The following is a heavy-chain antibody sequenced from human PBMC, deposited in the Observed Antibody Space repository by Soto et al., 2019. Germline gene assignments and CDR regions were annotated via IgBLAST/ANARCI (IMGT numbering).Heavy chain of an antibody. J-gene: IGHJ4*02. V-gene: IGHV3-23*01. D-gene: IGHD6-6*01. CDR3: AKHLGGGIASRCIDY. CDR1: GFTFSSYA. CDR2: ISGSGGST. Sequence: EVQLLESGGGLVQPGGSLRLSCAASGFTFSSYAMSWVRQAPGKGLEWVSAISGSGGSTYYADSVKGRFTISRDNSKNTLDLQMNSLRAEETDVYYCAKHLGGGIASRCIDYWGQGTLVTVSS.